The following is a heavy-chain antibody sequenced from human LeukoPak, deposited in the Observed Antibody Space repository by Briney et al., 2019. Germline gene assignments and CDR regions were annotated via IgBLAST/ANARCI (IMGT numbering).Heavy chain of an antibody. D-gene: IGHD3-9*01. J-gene: IGHJ4*02. CDR2: INPNSSGT. CDR3: ATTYYDILTGYYRTGGY. Sequence: ASVKVSCKASGYTFTGYYMHWVRQAPGQGLEWMGWINPNSSGTNYAQKFQGRVTMTRDTSISTAYMELSRLRSDDTAVYYCATTYYDILTGYYRTGGYWGQGTLVTVSS. V-gene: IGHV1-2*02. CDR1: GYTFTGYY.